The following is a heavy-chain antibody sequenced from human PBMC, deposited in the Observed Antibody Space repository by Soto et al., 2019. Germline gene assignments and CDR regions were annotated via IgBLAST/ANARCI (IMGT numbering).Heavy chain of an antibody. Sequence: QVQLVQSGAEVKKPGASVKVSCKASGYTFSGYYMHWVRQAPGQGLEWMGWINTLSGDTSFPQKFQGRLAMTRDTSIDTAFMEVSRLTSDDTTIYYCARSLLKVILPLGYWGQGTLVSVSS. CDR1: GYTFSGYY. J-gene: IGHJ4*02. V-gene: IGHV1-2*02. D-gene: IGHD3-3*02. CDR2: INTLSGDT. CDR3: ARSLLKVILPLGY.